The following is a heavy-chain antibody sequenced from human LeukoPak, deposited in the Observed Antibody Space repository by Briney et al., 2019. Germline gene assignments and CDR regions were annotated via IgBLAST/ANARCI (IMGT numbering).Heavy chain of an antibody. CDR3: AKGDIVATSLFDH. D-gene: IGHD5-12*01. CDR2: ISSSSSYI. Sequence: GGSLRLSCAASGFTFSSYSMNWVRQAPGKGLEWVSSISSSSSYIYYADSVKGRFTISRDNAKNSLYLQMNSLRVDDTAVYFCAKGDIVATSLFDHWGQGTPVTVSS. J-gene: IGHJ4*02. CDR1: GFTFSSYS. V-gene: IGHV3-21*04.